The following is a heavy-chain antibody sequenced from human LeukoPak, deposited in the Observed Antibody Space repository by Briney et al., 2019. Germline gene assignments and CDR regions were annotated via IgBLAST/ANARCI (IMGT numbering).Heavy chain of an antibody. CDR1: GFTFSGYA. Sequence: PGGSLRLSCAASGFTFSGYAMSWVRQAPGKGLEWVSAISGSGGSTYYADSVKGRFTISRDNSKNTLYLQMNSLRAEDTAVYYCARDSATVVTASMVSDAFDIWGQGTMVTVSS. J-gene: IGHJ3*02. CDR2: ISGSGGST. CDR3: ARDSATVVTASMVSDAFDI. D-gene: IGHD4-23*01. V-gene: IGHV3-23*01.